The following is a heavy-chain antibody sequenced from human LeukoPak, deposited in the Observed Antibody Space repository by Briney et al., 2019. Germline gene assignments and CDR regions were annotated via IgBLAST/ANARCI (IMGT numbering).Heavy chain of an antibody. Sequence: GESLRISCKGSGYSITNYWIGWVRQMPGKGLEWMGIIYPGDSDTRYSPSFQGQVTISADKSISTAYLQWSSLKASDTAMYYCARHAVRDGYNRHNDYWGQGTLVTVS. CDR1: GYSITNYW. D-gene: IGHD5-24*01. CDR2: IYPGDSDT. CDR3: ARHAVRDGYNRHNDY. J-gene: IGHJ4*02. V-gene: IGHV5-51*01.